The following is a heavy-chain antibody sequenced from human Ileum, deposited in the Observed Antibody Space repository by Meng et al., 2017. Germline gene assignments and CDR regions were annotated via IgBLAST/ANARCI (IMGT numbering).Heavy chain of an antibody. D-gene: IGHD3-9*01. Sequence: QTHLQASGPGLVRPSETLSLTCTVSGASVSSNNDGWGWIRQPPGKGLEWIGYGSTNHNPSLKSRVTISVDTSKNQFSLNLTSVTAADTAVYYCAVGPASEWFFDSWGQGSLVTVSS. V-gene: IGHV4-61*05. CDR2: GST. CDR3: AVGPASEWFFDS. J-gene: IGHJ4*02. CDR1: GASVSSNNDG.